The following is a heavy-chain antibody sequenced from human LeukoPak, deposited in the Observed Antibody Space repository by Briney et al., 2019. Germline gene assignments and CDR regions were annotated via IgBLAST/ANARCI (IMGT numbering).Heavy chain of an antibody. Sequence: ASVKVSCKASGYTFTSYDINWVRQATGQGLEWMGWMNPNGGNTGYAQKFQGRVTMTRNTSISTAYMELSSLRSEDTAVYYCASDPWWGNWFDPWGQGTLVTVSS. CDR2: MNPNGGNT. J-gene: IGHJ5*02. D-gene: IGHD2-15*01. V-gene: IGHV1-8*01. CDR3: ASDPWWGNWFDP. CDR1: GYTFTSYD.